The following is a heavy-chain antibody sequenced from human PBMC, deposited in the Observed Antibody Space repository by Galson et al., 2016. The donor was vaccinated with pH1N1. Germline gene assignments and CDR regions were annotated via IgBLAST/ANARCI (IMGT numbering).Heavy chain of an antibody. J-gene: IGHJ4*02. CDR2: IYPGDSDT. V-gene: IGHV5-51*01. CDR3: ARRGINGTDF. Sequence: QSGAEVKKSGESLTISCKGSGYSFKSYWIAWVRQMPGKGLEWMGIIYPGDSDTRYSPSFLGQVIMSADKSISTAFLQWSSLNASDTAMYYCARRGINGTDFWGQGTLVTVSS. D-gene: IGHD1/OR15-1a*01. CDR1: GYSFKSYW.